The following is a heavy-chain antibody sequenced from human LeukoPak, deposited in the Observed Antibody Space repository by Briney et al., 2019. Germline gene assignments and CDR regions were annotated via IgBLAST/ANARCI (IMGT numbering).Heavy chain of an antibody. CDR3: ARAKDCSSTTCPFDI. V-gene: IGHV3-20*04. Sequence: PGGSLRLSCAASGFTFDDYGMSWVRQVPGKGLEWVSGINWNSGSTGYADSVKGRFTISRDNAKSSLYPQMNSLRAEDTALYFCARAKDCSSTTCPFDIWGQGTMVTVSS. CDR1: GFTFDDYG. CDR2: INWNSGST. D-gene: IGHD2-2*01. J-gene: IGHJ3*02.